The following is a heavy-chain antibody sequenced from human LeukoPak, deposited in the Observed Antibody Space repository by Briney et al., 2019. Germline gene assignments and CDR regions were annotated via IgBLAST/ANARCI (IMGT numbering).Heavy chain of an antibody. D-gene: IGHD6-19*01. J-gene: IGHJ4*02. CDR2: ISWNSGSI. Sequence: PGGSLRLSCAASGFTFDDYAMHWVRQAPGKGLEWVSGISWNSGSIGYADSVKGRFTISRDNAKNSLYLQMNSLRAEDTAVYYCARAQYSSGWYVPGYWGQGTLVTVSS. V-gene: IGHV3-9*01. CDR3: ARAQYSSGWYVPGY. CDR1: GFTFDDYA.